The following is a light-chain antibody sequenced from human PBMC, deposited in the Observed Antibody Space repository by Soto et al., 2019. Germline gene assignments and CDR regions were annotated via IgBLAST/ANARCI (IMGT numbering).Light chain of an antibody. V-gene: IGKV1-39*01. CDR3: QQGNSNPLT. CDR1: QSISSC. Sequence: IRVSQSPSAVTASPADRVTITCRASQSISSCVTWYQQKPGKAPELLIYAASNLQRGVPSRFRGSASGTDFTLTISSLQPEDFATYYCQQGNSNPLTFGEGTKVDIK. J-gene: IGKJ4*01. CDR2: AAS.